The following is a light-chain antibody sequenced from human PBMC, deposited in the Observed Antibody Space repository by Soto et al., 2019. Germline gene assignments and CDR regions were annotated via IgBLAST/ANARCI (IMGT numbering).Light chain of an antibody. CDR3: QQRSNWPPYT. V-gene: IGKV3-11*01. CDR1: QSVSSY. J-gene: IGKJ2*01. Sequence: EIVLTQSPATLSLSPGERATLSYRASQSVSSYLAWYQQKPGQAPRLLIYDASNRATGIPARFSGSGSGTDFTLTISSLEPEDFAAYYCQQRSNWPPYTFGQGTKLEIK. CDR2: DAS.